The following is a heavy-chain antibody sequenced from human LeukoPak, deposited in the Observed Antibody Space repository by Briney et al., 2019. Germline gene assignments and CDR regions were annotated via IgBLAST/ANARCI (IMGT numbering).Heavy chain of an antibody. Sequence: GASVKVSCKASGYTFTNYLLHWVRQPPGQGLEWVGRITPSVDTTNYAQKFRDRVTMTRDTSTSTVYMELSSLRSEDTAVYHCVREESGGYFDYWGQGTLVTVSS. CDR2: ITPSVDTT. J-gene: IGHJ4*02. D-gene: IGHD2-8*02. CDR3: VREESGGYFDY. CDR1: GYTFTNYL. V-gene: IGHV1-46*01.